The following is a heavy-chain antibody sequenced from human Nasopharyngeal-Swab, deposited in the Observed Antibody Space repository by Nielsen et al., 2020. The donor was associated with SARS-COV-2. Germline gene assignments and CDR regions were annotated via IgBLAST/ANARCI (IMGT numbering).Heavy chain of an antibody. CDR1: GGSISSYY. J-gene: IGHJ6*03. CDR2: IYNSGST. Sequence: SETLSLTCTVSGGSISSYYWSWIRQPPGKGLEWIGVIYNSGSTNYNPSLKSRVTISVDTSKNQFSLKLSSVTAADTAVYYCARVSFRTSNIVVVPYYYMDVWGKGTTVTVAS. D-gene: IGHD2-15*01. V-gene: IGHV4-59*01. CDR3: ARVSFRTSNIVVVPYYYMDV.